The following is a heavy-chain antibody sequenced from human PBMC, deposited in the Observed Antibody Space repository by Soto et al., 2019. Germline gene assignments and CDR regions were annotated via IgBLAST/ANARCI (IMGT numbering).Heavy chain of an antibody. CDR3: ARGTRYQLIYSTNDYGMDV. CDR1: GFTFSSYW. V-gene: IGHV3-7*01. CDR2: IKQDGSEK. Sequence: GGSLRLSCGASGFTFSSYWMSWVRQAPGKGLEWVANIKQDGSEKYYVDSVKGRFTISRDNAKNSLYLQMNSLRAEDTAVYYSARGTRYQLIYSTNDYGMDVFGQWTTVPFSS. J-gene: IGHJ6*02. D-gene: IGHD2-2*02.